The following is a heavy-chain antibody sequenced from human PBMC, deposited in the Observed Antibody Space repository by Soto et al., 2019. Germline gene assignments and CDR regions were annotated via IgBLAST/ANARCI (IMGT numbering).Heavy chain of an antibody. Sequence: QVQLVQSGAEVKKPGASVKVSCKASGYTFTDWAIHWVRQAPGQSLEWMGWISTGNGKTKYSQKFQGRVTITRDTSATTVYLELSSLTSEDTAVYYCAKGSRMWTPDYWGQGTLVTVSS. V-gene: IGHV1-3*04. CDR2: ISTGNGKT. CDR1: GYTFTDWA. J-gene: IGHJ4*02. D-gene: IGHD2-21*01. CDR3: AKGSRMWTPDY.